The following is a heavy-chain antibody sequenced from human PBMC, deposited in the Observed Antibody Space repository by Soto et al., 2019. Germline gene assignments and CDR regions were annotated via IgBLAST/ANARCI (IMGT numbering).Heavy chain of an antibody. Sequence: GGSLRLSCAASGFTFSSYSTNWVRQAPGKGLEWVSSISSSSSYIYYADSVKGRFTISRDNAKNSLFLQMNNLRAEDTAVYYCARNSTFDHMAVLFDYWGQGALVTVSS. J-gene: IGHJ4*02. CDR3: ARNSTFDHMAVLFDY. D-gene: IGHD3-16*01. CDR1: GFTFSSYS. V-gene: IGHV3-21*01. CDR2: ISSSSSYI.